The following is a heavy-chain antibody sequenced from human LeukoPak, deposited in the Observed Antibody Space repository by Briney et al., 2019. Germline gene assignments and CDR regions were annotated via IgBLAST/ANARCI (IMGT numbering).Heavy chain of an antibody. V-gene: IGHV5-51*01. D-gene: IGHD4-23*01. CDR1: GYNFSDYW. J-gene: IGHJ4*02. CDR2: IYPGDSDI. CDR3: ARGTTVVFDY. Sequence: GESLKISCKGSGYNFSDYWIVWVRQMPGKGLEWLGVIYPGDSDIRYGPSFQGQVTISADKSINTAYLQWSSLKASDTAMYYCARGTTVVFDYWGQGTLVTVSS.